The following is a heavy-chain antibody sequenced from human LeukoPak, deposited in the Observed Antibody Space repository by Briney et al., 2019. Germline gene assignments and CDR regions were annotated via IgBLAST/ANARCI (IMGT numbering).Heavy chain of an antibody. J-gene: IGHJ4*02. CDR3: AKRLNWIDVVRDGYYFDY. CDR2: ISGRGGST. V-gene: IGHV3-23*01. D-gene: IGHD1-1*01. Sequence: GGSLRLSCAASGFNFSTYGMSWVRQAPGKGLEWVSAISGRGGSTYYADSVRGRFTISRDNSKNTLYLQMNSLRAEDTAVYYCAKRLNWIDVVRDGYYFDYWGQGTLVTVSS. CDR1: GFNFSTYG.